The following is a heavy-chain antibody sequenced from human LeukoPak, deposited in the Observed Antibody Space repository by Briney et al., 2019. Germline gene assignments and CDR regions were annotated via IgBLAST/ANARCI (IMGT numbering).Heavy chain of an antibody. Sequence: GRSVRLSCAASGFSFSSYAMRWVRQAAGRGLEWEAFILYDGSNKYYADSVKSQFTISRDNSKNTLYLQMNSLRAEDTAVYYCARVRTSPHWGQGTLVTISS. J-gene: IGHJ4*02. D-gene: IGHD2-2*01. CDR2: ILYDGSNK. CDR1: GFSFSSYA. V-gene: IGHV3-30-3*01. CDR3: ARVRTSPH.